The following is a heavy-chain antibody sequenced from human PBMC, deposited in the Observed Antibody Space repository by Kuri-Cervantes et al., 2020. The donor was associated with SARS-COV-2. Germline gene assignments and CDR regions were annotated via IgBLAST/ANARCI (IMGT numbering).Heavy chain of an antibody. V-gene: IGHV4-34*01. J-gene: IGHJ4*02. CDR3: ARQAKSTTDISMVRFDS. CDR1: GESFSGYY. CDR2: VNHRGST. Sequence: SETLSLTCAFYGESFSGYYWNWIRQSPGKGLEWIGEVNHRGSTNYNPSLKSRVTISVDTSKNQFSLKLSSVTAADTAIYYCARQAKSTTDISMVRFDSWGQGTLVTVSS. D-gene: IGHD3-10*01.